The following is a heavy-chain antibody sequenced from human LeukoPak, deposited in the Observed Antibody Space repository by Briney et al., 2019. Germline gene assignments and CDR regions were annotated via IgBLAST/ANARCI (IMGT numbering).Heavy chain of an antibody. V-gene: IGHV1-46*01. CDR1: GYSFTSNY. CDR2: LYPRDGRT. CDR3: ARDQEGFDY. Sequence: GASVTVSCTVSGYSFTSNYIHWVRHAPGQGLEWMGMLYPRDGRTSYAQRFQDRVTVTRDTSTTTVHMEQSRLRAEDTPVYYCARDQEGFDYWGQGTLVTVSS. J-gene: IGHJ4*02.